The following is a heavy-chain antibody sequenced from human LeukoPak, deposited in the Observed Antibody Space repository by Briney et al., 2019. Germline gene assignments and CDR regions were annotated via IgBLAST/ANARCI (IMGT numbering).Heavy chain of an antibody. J-gene: IGHJ4*02. CDR2: IYHSGTT. D-gene: IGHD6-19*01. CDR1: GYSISSGYY. V-gene: IGHV4-38-2*02. CDR3: ARDIGIVVSIDY. Sequence: SETLSLTCTVSGYSISSGYYWGWIRQPPGKGLEWIASIYHSGTTYYNPSLKSRVTISVDTSKNQFSLKLSSVTAADTAVYYCARDIGIVVSIDYWGQGTLVTVSS.